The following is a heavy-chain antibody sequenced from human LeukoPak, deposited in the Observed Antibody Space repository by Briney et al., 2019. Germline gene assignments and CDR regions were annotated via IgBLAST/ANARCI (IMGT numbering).Heavy chain of an antibody. CDR2: ISSSSSTI. J-gene: IGHJ4*02. Sequence: GGSLRLSCAASGFTFSSYSMNWVRQAPGKGLEWVSYISSSSSTIYYADSVKGRFTISRDNAKNSLYLQMNSLRAEDTAVYYCARELRGYSYGPADYWGQGTLVTVSS. V-gene: IGHV3-48*04. D-gene: IGHD5-18*01. CDR3: ARELRGYSYGPADY. CDR1: GFTFSSYS.